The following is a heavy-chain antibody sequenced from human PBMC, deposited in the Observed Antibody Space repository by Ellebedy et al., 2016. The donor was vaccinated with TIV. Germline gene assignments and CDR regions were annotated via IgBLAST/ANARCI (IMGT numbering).Heavy chain of an antibody. J-gene: IGHJ6*02. CDR1: GGSFSGYY. V-gene: IGHV4-34*01. CDR2: INHSGST. D-gene: IGHD3-10*01. CDR3: ARLLITMVYGMDV. Sequence: MPSETLSLTCAVYGGSFSGYYWSWIRQPPGKGLEWIGEINHSGSTNYNPSLKRRVIISVDTSKNQFSLKLSSVTAADTAVYYCARLLITMVYGMDVWGQGTTVTVSS.